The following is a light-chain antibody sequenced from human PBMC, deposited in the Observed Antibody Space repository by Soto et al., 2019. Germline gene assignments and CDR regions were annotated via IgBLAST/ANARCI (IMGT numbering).Light chain of an antibody. CDR2: EVS. J-gene: IGLJ1*01. CDR3: SSFTSAYTFV. Sequence: QSVLAQPASVSGSPGQSIAISCTGTSSDVGGYNYVSWYQQHPGKAPKLLISEVSIRPSGVSDRFSASKSGNTASLTISGLQTEDEADYYCSSFTSAYTFVFGRGTKVTVL. CDR1: SSDVGGYNY. V-gene: IGLV2-14*01.